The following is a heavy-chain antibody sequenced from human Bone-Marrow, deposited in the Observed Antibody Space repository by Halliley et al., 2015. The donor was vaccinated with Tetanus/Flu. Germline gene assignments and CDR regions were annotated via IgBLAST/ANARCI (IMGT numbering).Heavy chain of an antibody. D-gene: IGHD3-22*01. CDR3: ARDLSYSFDSSGQSPAYVDY. V-gene: IGHV3-21*01. CDR1: GFTFSSYS. CDR2: ISGGSSYI. Sequence: SLRLSCAASGFTFSSYSMNWVRQAPGKGLEWVSCISGGSSYIYYADSVKGRFTISRDNAKNSLYLQMNSLRAEDTAVYYCARDLSYSFDSSGQSPAYVDYWGQGALVTVSS. J-gene: IGHJ4*02.